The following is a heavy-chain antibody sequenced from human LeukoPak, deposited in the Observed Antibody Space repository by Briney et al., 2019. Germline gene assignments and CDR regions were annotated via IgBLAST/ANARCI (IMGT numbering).Heavy chain of an antibody. CDR1: GGSINRDY. D-gene: IGHD3-22*01. CDR3: ARTTISMMGHGRLDP. V-gene: IGHV4-59*01. J-gene: IGHJ5*02. Sequence: SETLSLTCTVSGGSINRDYWNWIRQPPGKGLEWIGYMSYSGTTNYNRSLKSRVTISVDTSKNEFSLKLRSVTAADTAIYYCARTTISMMGHGRLDPWGQGTLVTVSS. CDR2: MSYSGTT.